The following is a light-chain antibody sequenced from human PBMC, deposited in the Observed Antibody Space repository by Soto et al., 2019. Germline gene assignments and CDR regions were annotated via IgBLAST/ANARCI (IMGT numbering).Light chain of an antibody. J-gene: IGKJ5*01. Sequence: IQMTQSPSTLSASVGDRVTITCRASQSITNRLAWYQQKPGKAPKLLIYAASTLQSGVPSRFSGSGSGTDFTLTISCLQSEDFATYYCQQYYSYPYTFGQGTRLEIK. CDR3: QQYYSYPYT. CDR2: AAS. V-gene: IGKV1-5*01. CDR1: QSITNR.